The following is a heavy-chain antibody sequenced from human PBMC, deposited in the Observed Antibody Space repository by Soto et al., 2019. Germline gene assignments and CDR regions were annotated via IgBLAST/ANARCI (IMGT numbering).Heavy chain of an antibody. CDR1: GGSFSGYY. CDR3: ARGRGFTIFGPYYYYYMDV. D-gene: IGHD3-3*01. CDR2: INHSGST. J-gene: IGHJ6*03. Sequence: SETLSLTCAVYGGSFSGYYWSWIRQPPGKGLEWIGEINHSGSTNYNPSLKSRVTISVDTSKNQFSLKLSSVTAADTAVYYCARGRGFTIFGPYYYYYMDVWGKGTTVTVSS. V-gene: IGHV4-34*01.